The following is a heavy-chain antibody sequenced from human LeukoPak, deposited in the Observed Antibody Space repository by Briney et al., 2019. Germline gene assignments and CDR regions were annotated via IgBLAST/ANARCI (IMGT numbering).Heavy chain of an antibody. Sequence: GGSLRLSCAASGFTFSDYYMSWIRQAPGKGLEWVSYISSSGSTIYYADSVKGRFTISRDNPKNSLYLQMNSLRAEDTAVYYCPFVHSGSYYVSPDDAFDIWGQGTMVTVSS. D-gene: IGHD1-26*01. CDR2: ISSSGSTI. J-gene: IGHJ3*02. V-gene: IGHV3-11*01. CDR1: GFTFSDYY. CDR3: PFVHSGSYYVSPDDAFDI.